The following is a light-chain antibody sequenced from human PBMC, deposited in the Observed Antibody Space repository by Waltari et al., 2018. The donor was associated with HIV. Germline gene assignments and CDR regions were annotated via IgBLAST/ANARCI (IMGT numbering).Light chain of an antibody. CDR1: QSISSN. J-gene: IGKJ2*01. V-gene: IGKV3-15*01. CDR2: DAS. CDR3: QQYVNWPPYT. Sequence: EIVMTQSPATLSVSPGERVTLSCRASQSISSNLAWYQQKPGQGPRLLIYDASTRATDIPARFSGSGSGTEFTLTISSRQSEDFAIYYCQQYVNWPPYTFGQGTKLEIK.